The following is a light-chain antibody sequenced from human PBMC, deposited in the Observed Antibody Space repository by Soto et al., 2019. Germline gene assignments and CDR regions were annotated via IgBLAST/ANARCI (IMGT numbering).Light chain of an antibody. CDR2: AAS. CDR3: QQSYSTPMYT. V-gene: IGKV1-39*01. J-gene: IGKJ2*01. Sequence: DLQMTQSPSSLSASVGDRVTITCRASQSISSYLNWYQQKPGKAPKLLIYAASSLQSGVPSRFSGGGSGTDFTLTISSLQPEDFATYYCQQSYSTPMYTFGQGTKLEIK. CDR1: QSISSY.